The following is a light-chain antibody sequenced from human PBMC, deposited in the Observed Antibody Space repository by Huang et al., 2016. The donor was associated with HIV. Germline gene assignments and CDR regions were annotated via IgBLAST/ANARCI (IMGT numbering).Light chain of an antibody. Sequence: EVLLTQSPATLSVSPGERATLSCRASQSVSTNLDWYQQKPGQAPRLRIYGASTRATGVPARFSGSGSGTEFTLTSSSLQSEDSAVYYCQQYNSWPPLFTFGPGTKVDIK. J-gene: IGKJ3*01. V-gene: IGKV3-15*01. CDR1: QSVSTN. CDR3: QQYNSWPPLFT. CDR2: GAS.